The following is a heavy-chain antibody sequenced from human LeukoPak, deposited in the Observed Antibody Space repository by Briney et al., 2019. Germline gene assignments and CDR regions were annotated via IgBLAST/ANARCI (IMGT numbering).Heavy chain of an antibody. CDR3: ARGQITMVRGVSVYYYYYMDV. J-gene: IGHJ6*03. Sequence: SETLSLTCTASGGSISSYYWSWIRQPPGKGLEWIGYIYYSGSTNYNPSLKSRVTISVDTSKNQFSLKLSSVTAADTAVYYCARGQITMVRGVSVYYYYYMDVWGKGTTVTVSS. CDR2: IYYSGST. CDR1: GGSISSYY. D-gene: IGHD3-10*01. V-gene: IGHV4-59*01.